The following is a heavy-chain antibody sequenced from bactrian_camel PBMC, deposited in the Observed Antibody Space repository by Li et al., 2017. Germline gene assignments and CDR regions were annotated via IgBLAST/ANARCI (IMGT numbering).Heavy chain of an antibody. Sequence: DVQLVESGGGLVQPGGSLRLSCAASGFTFSIYSMSWVRQAPGKGLEWVSSINSGGDTTYYRDSVKGRFTISRDNVKNTLYLQLNSLKTEVTAMYFCAQVRAPPPWSGYDDWGQGTQVTV. V-gene: IGHV3S31*01. CDR1: GFTFSIYS. CDR3: AQVRAPPPWSGYDD. CDR2: INSGGDTT. D-gene: IGHD1*01. J-gene: IGHJ4*01.